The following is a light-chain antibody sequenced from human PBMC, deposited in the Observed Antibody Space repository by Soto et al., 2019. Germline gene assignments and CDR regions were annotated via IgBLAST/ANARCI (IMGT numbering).Light chain of an antibody. CDR2: EVS. CDR1: SSDIGRYNY. V-gene: IGLV2-8*01. CDR3: SSTAGSNSYV. Sequence: QSALTQPPSASGSPGQSVTISCTGTSSDIGRYNYVSWYQQHPGKAPKLMIYEVSKRPSGVSDRFSGSKSGNTASLTVSGLQAEDEADYYCSSTAGSNSYVFGTGTKVTVL. J-gene: IGLJ1*01.